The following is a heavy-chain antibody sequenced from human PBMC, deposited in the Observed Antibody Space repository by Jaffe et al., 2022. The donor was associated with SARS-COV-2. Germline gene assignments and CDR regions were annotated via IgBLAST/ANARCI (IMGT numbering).Heavy chain of an antibody. CDR1: GFTFSDYS. CDR2: ISSGGTAI. Sequence: EVQLVESGGGLEQPGGSLRLSCAASGFTFSDYSMNWVRQAPGKGLEWVSYISSGGTAIFYADSVKGRFTISRDNAKNSLYLQLNSLRDEDTAVYYCAKGRTSTSTCMDVWGQGTTVTVSS. J-gene: IGHJ6*02. V-gene: IGHV3-48*02. CDR3: AKGRTSTSTCMDV.